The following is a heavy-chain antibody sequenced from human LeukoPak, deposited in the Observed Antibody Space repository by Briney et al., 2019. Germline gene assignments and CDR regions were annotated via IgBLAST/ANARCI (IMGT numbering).Heavy chain of an antibody. CDR3: ATDRGWRTSGYYLFFFEY. CDR1: GCIFTNCF. J-gene: IGHJ4*02. Sequence: GGTLRLSCAVSGCIFTNCFKSWVRQAPGTGQEWVASINHDGSEKYYVDSVRGRFTISRDNTMNTLYLQMSSLRVEDTAVYYCATDRGWRTSGYYLFFFEYRGQGTLVTFYS. V-gene: IGHV3-7*01. CDR2: INHDGSEK. D-gene: IGHD3-3*01.